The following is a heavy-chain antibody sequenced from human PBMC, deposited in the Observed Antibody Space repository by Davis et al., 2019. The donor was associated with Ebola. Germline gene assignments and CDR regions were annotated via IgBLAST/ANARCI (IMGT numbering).Heavy chain of an antibody. CDR3: ARGEVAYTISTMKTPNYYGMDV. J-gene: IGHJ6*02. Sequence: AASVKVSCKASGYTFTSYYMHWVRQAPGQGLEWMGIINPSDGATYYTQNFQGKVTLTRDTSTSTVYMELSSLRSEDTAVYYCARGEVAYTISTMKTPNYYGMDVWGQGTTVTVSS. D-gene: IGHD1-1*01. CDR2: INPSDGAT. V-gene: IGHV1-46*03. CDR1: GYTFTSYY.